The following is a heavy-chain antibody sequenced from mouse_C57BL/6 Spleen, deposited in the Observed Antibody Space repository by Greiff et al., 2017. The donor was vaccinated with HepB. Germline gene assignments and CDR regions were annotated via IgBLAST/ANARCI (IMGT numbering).Heavy chain of an antibody. J-gene: IGHJ2*01. CDR2: IYPGDGDT. V-gene: IGHV1-82*01. Sequence: QVQLQQSGPELVKPGASVKISCKASGYAFSSSWMNWVKQRPGKGLEWIGRIYPGDGDTNYNGKFKGKATLTADKSSSTAYMQLSSLTSEDSAVYFCAREFYGSSSWGFDYWGQGTTLTVSS. CDR3: AREFYGSSSWGFDY. CDR1: GYAFSSSW. D-gene: IGHD1-1*01.